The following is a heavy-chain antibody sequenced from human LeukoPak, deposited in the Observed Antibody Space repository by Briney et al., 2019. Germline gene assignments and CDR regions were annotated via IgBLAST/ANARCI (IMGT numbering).Heavy chain of an antibody. CDR2: IKQDGSEK. D-gene: IGHD3-9*01. J-gene: IGHJ3*01. V-gene: IGHV3-7*01. CDR3: ARDPSYDILTGYKYAFDV. CDR1: GFTFSMYW. Sequence: PGGSLRLSCAASGFTFSMYWMSWVRQAPGKGLEGVANIKQDGSEKFYVGSVKGRFTISRDNAKNSLYLQMNSLRAEDTAVYYCARDPSYDILTGYKYAFDVWGQGTMVTVSS.